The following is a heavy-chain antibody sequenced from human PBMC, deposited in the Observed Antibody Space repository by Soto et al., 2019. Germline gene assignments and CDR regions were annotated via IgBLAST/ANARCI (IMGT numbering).Heavy chain of an antibody. D-gene: IGHD6-19*01. CDR2: INPNGGST. CDR1: GYTFINYY. V-gene: IGHV1-46*01. CDR3: AREKWLVRRNDPFDI. J-gene: IGHJ3*02. Sequence: ASVKVSCKASGYTFINYYMHWVRQAPGQGLEWMGIINPNGGSTTYAQKFQGRVTLTRDTSTNTVNMELSSLRSEDTAVYYCAREKWLVRRNDPFDIWGQGTMVT.